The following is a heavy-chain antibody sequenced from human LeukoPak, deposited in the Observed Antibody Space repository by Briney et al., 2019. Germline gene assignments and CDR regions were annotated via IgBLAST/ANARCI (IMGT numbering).Heavy chain of an antibody. CDR1: GFTFSGYA. D-gene: IGHD5-18*01. CDR2: ISSSSSTI. Sequence: GGSLRLSCADSGFTFSGYAMHWVRQAPGKGLEWVSYISSSSSTIYYADSVKGRFTISRDNSKNTLYLQMNSLRAEDTAVYYCAKLAMVPSFDYWGQGTLVTVSS. V-gene: IGHV3-48*01. J-gene: IGHJ4*02. CDR3: AKLAMVPSFDY.